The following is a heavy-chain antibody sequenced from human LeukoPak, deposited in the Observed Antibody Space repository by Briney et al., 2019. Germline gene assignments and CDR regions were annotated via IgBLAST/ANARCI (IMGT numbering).Heavy chain of an antibody. V-gene: IGHV3-30*18. J-gene: IGHJ4*02. D-gene: IGHD3-10*01. CDR2: ISYDGSHK. CDR3: AKDLRAFRGSGGPYVGN. Sequence: PGRSLRLSCAASGFTFSNYGMHWVRQAPGKGLEWVALISYDGSHKSYADSVKGRSTISRDTSRNTLFLQMSSLRTEDTAVYYCAKDLRAFRGSGGPYVGNWGQGTLVTVSS. CDR1: GFTFSNYG.